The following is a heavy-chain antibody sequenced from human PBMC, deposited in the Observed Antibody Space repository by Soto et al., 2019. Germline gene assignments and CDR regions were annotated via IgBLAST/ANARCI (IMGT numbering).Heavy chain of an antibody. CDR1: GGTFNTFA. V-gene: IGHV1-69*01. CDR2: IIPMFGTT. Sequence: QVQLVQSGAEVKKPGSSVKVSCTASGGTFNTFAISWVRQAPGQGLEWMGGIIPMFGTTHYAQRFQGRVTITADESTRTVYLDLNSLRSEDTAVYYCARFSPPRGYYAYWGQGTLVTVSS. CDR3: ARFSPPRGYYAY. J-gene: IGHJ4*02. D-gene: IGHD3-22*01.